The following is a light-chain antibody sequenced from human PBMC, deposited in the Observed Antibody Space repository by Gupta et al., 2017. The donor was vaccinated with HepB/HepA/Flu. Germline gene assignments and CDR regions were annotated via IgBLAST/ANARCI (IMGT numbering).Light chain of an antibody. CDR1: TGPVTSGHY. Sequence: QAVVTQEPSLTVSPEGTVTLTCGSSTGPVTSGHYPYWFQQKPGQAPRTLIYDTGIKNSWTPARFSGSLLGGQDALTLSGAQAEDEAEYYCLHHFRKSGVFGGGTRLTVL. CDR3: LHHFRKSGV. V-gene: IGLV7-46*01. J-gene: IGLJ3*02. CDR2: DTG.